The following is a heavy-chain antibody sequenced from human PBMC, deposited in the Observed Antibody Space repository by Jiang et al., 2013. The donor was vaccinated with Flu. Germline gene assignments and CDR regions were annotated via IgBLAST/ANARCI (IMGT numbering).Heavy chain of an antibody. CDR2: INHSGST. CDR1: GGSFSGYY. CDR3: ARALYYYDSSGYYCFDY. D-gene: IGHD3-22*01. V-gene: IGHV4-34*01. J-gene: IGHJ4*02. Sequence: LKPSETLSLTCAVYGGSFSGYYWSWIRQPPGKGLEWIGEINHSGSTNYNPSLKSRVTISVDTSKNQFXLKLSSVTAADTAVYYCARALYYYDSSGYYCFDYWGQGTLVTVSS.